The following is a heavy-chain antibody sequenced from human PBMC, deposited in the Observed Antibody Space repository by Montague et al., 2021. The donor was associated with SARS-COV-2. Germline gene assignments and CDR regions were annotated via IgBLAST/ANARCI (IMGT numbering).Heavy chain of an antibody. CDR1: GGSFSSGDSY. J-gene: IGHJ4*02. D-gene: IGHD6-13*01. CDR2: LHYAGGA. Sequence: SETLSPTCSVSGGSFSSGDSYWGWLRQAPGKGLEWIGDLHYAGGAYYNPCLRSRVTISADTSKNQFSLKLNSVTAADTAVYYCVATYNGNWYYFDYWGQGTLVTVSS. CDR3: VATYNGNWYYFDY. V-gene: IGHV4-39*01.